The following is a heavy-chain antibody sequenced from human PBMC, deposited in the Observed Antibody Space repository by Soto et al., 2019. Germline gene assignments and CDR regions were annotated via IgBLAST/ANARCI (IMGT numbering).Heavy chain of an antibody. CDR3: ARGSSSGMLDY. Sequence: PSQTLSLTCAISGDSVFGNSAVWNWIRQSPSRGLEWLGRTYYRSKWYNDYAVSVKSRISINPDTSKNQFSLQLNSVSPEDTAVYYCARGSSSGMLDYWGQGTLVTVSS. CDR1: GDSVFGNSAV. D-gene: IGHD6-19*01. V-gene: IGHV6-1*01. CDR2: TYYRSKWYN. J-gene: IGHJ4*02.